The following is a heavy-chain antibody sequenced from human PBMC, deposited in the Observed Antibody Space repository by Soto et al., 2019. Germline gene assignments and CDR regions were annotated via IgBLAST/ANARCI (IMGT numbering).Heavy chain of an antibody. CDR2: IYTSGIT. CDR1: GGSISSYY. Sequence: PSETLSLTCTVSGGSISSYYCSWIRQPAWKGLEWIGRIYTSGITNYNPSLKSRVTMSVDTSKNQFSLKLSSVTAADTAVYYCASSPFNVAPIFQYFDYWGQGTLVTVSS. D-gene: IGHD5-12*01. V-gene: IGHV4-4*07. CDR3: ASSPFNVAPIFQYFDY. J-gene: IGHJ4*02.